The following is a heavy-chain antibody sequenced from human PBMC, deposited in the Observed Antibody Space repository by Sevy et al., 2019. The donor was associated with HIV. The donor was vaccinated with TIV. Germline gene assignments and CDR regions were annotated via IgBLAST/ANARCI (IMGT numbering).Heavy chain of an antibody. D-gene: IGHD6-19*01. V-gene: IGHV1-69*13. CDR1: GGTFSSYG. CDR2: IIPILGTV. Sequence: ASVKVSCKASGGTFSSYGISWVRQAPGQGLEWMGGIIPILGTVNYAQKFQGRVTITADESTKTAYIELSSLRSEDTAVYYCARGGGNGWYYFDYWGQVTLVTVSS. CDR3: ARGGGNGWYYFDY. J-gene: IGHJ4*02.